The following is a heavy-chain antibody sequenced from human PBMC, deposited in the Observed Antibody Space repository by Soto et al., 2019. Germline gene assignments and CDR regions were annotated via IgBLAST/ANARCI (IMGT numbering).Heavy chain of an antibody. CDR1: GGSFSGYY. CDR3: ARGRGYSGYDYERRPRKERPPPYGLDV. J-gene: IGHJ6*02. Sequence: SETLSLTCAVYGGSFSGYYWSWIRQPPGKGLEWIGEINHSGSTNYNPSLKSRVTISVDTSKNQFSLKLSSVTAADTAVYYCARGRGYSGYDYERRPRKERPPPYGLDVWGQGTTVTVSS. CDR2: INHSGST. D-gene: IGHD5-12*01. V-gene: IGHV4-34*01.